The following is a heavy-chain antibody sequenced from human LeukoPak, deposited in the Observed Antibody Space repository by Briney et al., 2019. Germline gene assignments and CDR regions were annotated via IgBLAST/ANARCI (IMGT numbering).Heavy chain of an antibody. D-gene: IGHD3-22*01. J-gene: IGHJ4*02. CDR3: AKWGGTLYYYDSSGYSFDY. CDR1: GFTFSSYS. V-gene: IGHV3-23*01. CDR2: ISGSGGST. Sequence: PGGSLRLSCAASGFTFSSYSMNWVRQAPGKGLEWVSAISGSGGSTYYADSVKGRFTISRDNSKNTLYLQMNSLRAEDTAVYYCAKWGGTLYYYDSSGYSFDYWGQGTLVTVSS.